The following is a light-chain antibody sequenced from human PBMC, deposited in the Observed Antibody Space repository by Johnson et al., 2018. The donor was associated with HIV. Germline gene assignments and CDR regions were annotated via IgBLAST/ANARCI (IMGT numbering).Light chain of an antibody. J-gene: IGLJ1*01. CDR2: DNN. CDR1: SSNIGSNY. CDR3: GTWDSSRSAV. Sequence: QPVLTQPPSVSAAPGQKVTISCSGSSSNIGSNYVSWYQQLPGTAPKLLIYDNNKRPSGIPDRFSGSKSGTSATLGITGLPTGDEADYYCGTWDSSRSAVFGTGTKVIGL. V-gene: IGLV1-51*01.